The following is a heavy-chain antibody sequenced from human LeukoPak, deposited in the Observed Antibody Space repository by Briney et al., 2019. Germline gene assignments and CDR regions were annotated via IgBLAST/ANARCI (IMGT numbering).Heavy chain of an antibody. V-gene: IGHV4-34*01. D-gene: IGHD2-2*01. CDR3: ARGPDIVVVPAATHFDI. CDR1: GESFSGYY. Sequence: PSETLSLTCAVYGESFSGYYWSWIRQPPGKGLEWIGEINHSGSTNYNPSLKSRVTISVDTSKNQFSLKLSSVTAADTAVYYCARGPDIVVVPAATHFDIWGQGTMVTVSS. J-gene: IGHJ3*02. CDR2: INHSGST.